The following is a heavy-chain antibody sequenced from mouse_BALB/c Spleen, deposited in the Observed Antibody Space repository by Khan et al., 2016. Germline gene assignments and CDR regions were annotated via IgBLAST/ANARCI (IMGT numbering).Heavy chain of an antibody. Sequence: QVQLKESGAELVRPGSSVKISCKASGYAFSSYWMNWVKQRPGQGLEWIGQIYPGDGDTNYNAKFKGKATLTADKSSSPAYLQLSSLTSEASAVDWCAQRSGTREAMEYWGQGSSVTVSA. CDR2: IYPGDGDT. J-gene: IGHJ4*01. CDR1: GYAFSSYW. D-gene: IGHD1-3*01. CDR3: AQRSGTREAMEY. V-gene: IGHV1-80*01.